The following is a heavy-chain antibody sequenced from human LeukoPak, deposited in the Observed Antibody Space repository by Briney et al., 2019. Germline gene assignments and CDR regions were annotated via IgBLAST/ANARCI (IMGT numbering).Heavy chain of an antibody. D-gene: IGHD1-26*01. V-gene: IGHV3-33*01. J-gene: IGHJ4*02. Sequence: GGSLRLSCAASGFTFSSYGMHWVRQAPGKGLEWVAVIWYDGSNKYYADSVKGRFTISRDNSKNTLYLQMNSLRAEDTAVYYCARDSVGATNYFDYWGQGTLVTVSS. CDR1: GFTFSSYG. CDR3: ARDSVGATNYFDY. CDR2: IWYDGSNK.